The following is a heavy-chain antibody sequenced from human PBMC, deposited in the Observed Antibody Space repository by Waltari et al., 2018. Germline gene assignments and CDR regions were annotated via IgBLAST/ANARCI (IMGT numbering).Heavy chain of an antibody. D-gene: IGHD3-16*02. CDR2: ISGSGGST. Sequence: EVQLVESGGGLVHPGGSLRLSCAASGITFSSYAMSWVRPAPGKGLEWVSAISGSGGSTYYADSVKGRFTVSRDNSKNTLYLQMNSLRAEDTAVYYCAKDTIRGVIVKLDYWGQGTLVSVSS. CDR3: AKDTIRGVIVKLDY. J-gene: IGHJ4*02. CDR1: GITFSSYA. V-gene: IGHV3-23*04.